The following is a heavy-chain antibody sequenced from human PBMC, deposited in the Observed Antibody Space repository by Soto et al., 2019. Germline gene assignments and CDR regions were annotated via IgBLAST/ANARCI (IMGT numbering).Heavy chain of an antibody. CDR2: ISYDGSNK. D-gene: IGHD6-6*01. J-gene: IGHJ5*02. V-gene: IGHV3-30*18. Sequence: SLRLSCAASGFTFSSYGMHWVRQAPGKGLEWVAVISYDGSNKYYADSVKGRFTISRDNSKNTLYLQMNSLRAEDTAVYYCAKEILEYSSSENWFDPWGQGTLVTVSS. CDR3: AKEILEYSSSENWFDP. CDR1: GFTFSSYG.